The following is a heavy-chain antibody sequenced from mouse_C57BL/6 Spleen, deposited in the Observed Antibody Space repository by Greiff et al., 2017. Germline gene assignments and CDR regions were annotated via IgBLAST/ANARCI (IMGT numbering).Heavy chain of an antibody. J-gene: IGHJ3*01. D-gene: IGHD1-1*01. CDR2: IHPNSGST. CDR3: ASVLEKLRVIAY. Sequence: VQLQQPGAELVKPGASVKLSCKASGYTFTSYWMHWVKQRPGQGLAWIGMIHPNSGSTNYNEKFKSKATLTVDKSTSTAYMQLSSLTSEDSAVYYCASVLEKLRVIAYWGQGTLVTVSA. V-gene: IGHV1-64*01. CDR1: GYTFTSYW.